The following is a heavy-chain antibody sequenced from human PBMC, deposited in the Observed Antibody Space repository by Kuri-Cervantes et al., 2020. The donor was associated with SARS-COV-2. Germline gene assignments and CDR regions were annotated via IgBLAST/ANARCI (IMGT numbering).Heavy chain of an antibody. D-gene: IGHD6-19*01. CDR1: GDSVTSRSYF. Sequence: SETLSLTCTVSGDSVTSRSYFWGWVRQPPGKGLEWIGTVYDSGSTSYSPSLKSRVIISLDSSKNWLSLRLSSVTAADTSVYYCARGRYSSGFWGTKNWFDPWGQGTLVTVSS. CDR2: VYDSGST. J-gene: IGHJ5*02. CDR3: ARGRYSSGFWGTKNWFDP. V-gene: IGHV4-39*01.